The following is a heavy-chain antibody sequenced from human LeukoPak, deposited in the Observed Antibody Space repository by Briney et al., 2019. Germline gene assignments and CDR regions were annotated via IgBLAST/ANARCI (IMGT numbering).Heavy chain of an antibody. CDR3: ARVSGGEDAFDI. CDR1: GFTFSSYE. CDR2: ISSSGSTI. J-gene: IGHJ3*02. D-gene: IGHD3-16*01. Sequence: GGSLRLSCAASGFTFSSYEMNWVRQAPGKGLEWVSYISSSGSTIYYADSVKGRFTISRDNSKNTLYLQMNSLRAEDTAVYYCARVSGGEDAFDIWGQGTMVTVSS. V-gene: IGHV3-48*03.